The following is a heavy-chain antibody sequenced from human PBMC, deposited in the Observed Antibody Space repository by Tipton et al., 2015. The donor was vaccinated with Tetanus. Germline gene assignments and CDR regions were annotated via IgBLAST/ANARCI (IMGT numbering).Heavy chain of an antibody. Sequence: GLVKPSETLSLICTVSGGSISSYYWTWIRQPAGKGLEWIGRLYTSGSANYNPSLKSRVTMSVDTSKNQLSLKLDSVTSADTAVYYCATESLVFRRLPDWGPGILVTVSS. J-gene: IGHJ4*02. CDR3: ATESLVFRRLPD. CDR2: LYTSGSA. CDR1: GGSISSYY. D-gene: IGHD3-3*01. V-gene: IGHV4-4*07.